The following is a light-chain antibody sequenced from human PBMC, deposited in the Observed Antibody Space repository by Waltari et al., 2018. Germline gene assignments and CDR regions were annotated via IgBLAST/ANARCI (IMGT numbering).Light chain of an antibody. V-gene: IGKV4-1*01. CDR3: LQYYNNPFA. Sequence: DIVMTQSPDSLAVSLGERATINCRSSQSILYSSNNKNYLAWYQQKPGQPPKLLVYWASTRQSGVPDRFSGSESGTDFTLTISSLQAEDVAVYYCLQYYNNPFAFGPGTKVDIK. CDR2: WAS. J-gene: IGKJ3*01. CDR1: QSILYSSNNKNY.